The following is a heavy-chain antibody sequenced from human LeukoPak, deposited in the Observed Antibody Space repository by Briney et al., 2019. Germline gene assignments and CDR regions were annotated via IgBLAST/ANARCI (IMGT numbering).Heavy chain of an antibody. Sequence: GASVKVSCKASGYTFTGYYMHWVRQAPGQGLEWMGWINPNSGGTNYAQKFQGRVTMTRDTSISTAYMELSRLRSDDTAVYYCARGSRGGSQSTYYYYYYMDVWGKGTTVTVSS. CDR1: GYTFTGYY. J-gene: IGHJ6*03. CDR3: ARGSRGGSQSTYYYYYYMDV. CDR2: INPNSGGT. V-gene: IGHV1-2*02. D-gene: IGHD5-12*01.